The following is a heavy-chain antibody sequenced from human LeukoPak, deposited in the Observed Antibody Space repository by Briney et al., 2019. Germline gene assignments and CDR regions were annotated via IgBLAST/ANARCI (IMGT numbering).Heavy chain of an antibody. V-gene: IGHV4-34*01. Sequence: MTSETLSLTCAVYGGSFSGYYWSWIRQPPGKGLEWIGEINHSGSTNYNPSLKSRVTISVDTSKNQFSLKLSSVTAADTAVYYCAGLPREVVVAARHYYYYMDVWGKGTTVTVSS. CDR2: INHSGST. CDR3: AGLPREVVVAARHYYYYMDV. J-gene: IGHJ6*03. D-gene: IGHD2-15*01. CDR1: GGSFSGYY.